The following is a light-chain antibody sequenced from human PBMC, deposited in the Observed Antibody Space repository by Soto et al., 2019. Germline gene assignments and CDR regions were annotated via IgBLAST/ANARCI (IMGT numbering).Light chain of an antibody. CDR3: CSYAGSGSFV. V-gene: IGLV2-23*02. Sequence: QSVLTQPVSVSGSPGQSITISCTGTSSDIGTFNLVSWYQQLPGQVPKLIIFEVTKRPSGLSDRFSGSKSGNTASLTISGLHTEDEADYWCCSYAGSGSFVFGGGNKLTVL. CDR2: EVT. J-gene: IGLJ1*01. CDR1: SSDIGTFNL.